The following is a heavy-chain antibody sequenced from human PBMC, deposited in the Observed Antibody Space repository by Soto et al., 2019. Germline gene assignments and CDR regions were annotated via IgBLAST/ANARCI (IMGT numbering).Heavy chain of an antibody. V-gene: IGHV4-31*03. CDR2: IYYSGST. J-gene: IGHJ4*02. Sequence: QVQLQESGPGLVKPSQTLSLTCTVSGGSISSGGYYWSWIRQHPGKGLEWIGYIYYSGSTYYNPSLKSRVTISVDTSKNQSSLTLSSVTDADTAVYYCARGTPPFWREPFDYWGQGTLVTVSS. CDR1: GGSISSGGYY. D-gene: IGHD3-3*01. CDR3: ARGTPPFWREPFDY.